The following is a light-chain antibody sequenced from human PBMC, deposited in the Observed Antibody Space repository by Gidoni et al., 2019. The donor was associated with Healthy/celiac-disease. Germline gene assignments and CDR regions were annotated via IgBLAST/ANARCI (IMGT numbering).Light chain of an antibody. CDR1: QSISSW. V-gene: IGKV1-5*03. J-gene: IGKJ1*01. Sequence: DIQMTQSPSTLSASVGDRVTITCRASQSISSWLAWYQQKPGKAPKLLIYKASSLASGVPSRFSGSGSGTDFTLTISSLQPDDFATYYCQQYNSYRTFGQGTKVEIK. CDR2: KAS. CDR3: QQYNSYRT.